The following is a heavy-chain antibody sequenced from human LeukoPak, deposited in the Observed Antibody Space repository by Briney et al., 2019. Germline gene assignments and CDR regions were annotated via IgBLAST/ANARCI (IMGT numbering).Heavy chain of an antibody. D-gene: IGHD3-22*01. CDR2: ISSSSSTI. CDR1: GFTFSSYS. Sequence: GGSLRLFCAASGFTFSSYSMNWVRQAPGKGLEWVSYISSSSSTIYYADSVKGRFTISRDNAKNSLYLQMNSLRDEDTAVYYCARDSAYYYDSSGTYYFDYWGQGTLVTVSS. J-gene: IGHJ4*02. V-gene: IGHV3-48*02. CDR3: ARDSAYYYDSSGTYYFDY.